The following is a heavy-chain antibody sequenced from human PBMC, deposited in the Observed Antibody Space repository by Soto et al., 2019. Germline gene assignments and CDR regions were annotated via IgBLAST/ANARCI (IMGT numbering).Heavy chain of an antibody. D-gene: IGHD3-3*01. CDR3: ARDGPPPPIFGVVIPNWFDP. Sequence: GGSLRLSCAASGFTFSSYGMHWVRQAPGKGLEWVAVIWYDGSNKYYADSVKGRFTISRDNFKNTLYLQMDSLRAEDTAVYYCARDGPPPPIFGVVIPNWFDPWGQGTLVTVSS. CDR1: GFTFSSYG. J-gene: IGHJ5*02. CDR2: IWYDGSNK. V-gene: IGHV3-33*01.